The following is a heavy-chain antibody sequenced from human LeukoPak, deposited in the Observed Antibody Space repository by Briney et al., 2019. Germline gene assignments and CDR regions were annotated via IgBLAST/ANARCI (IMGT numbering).Heavy chain of an antibody. V-gene: IGHV3-23*01. J-gene: IGHJ4*02. CDR2: ISGSGGST. D-gene: IGHD2-2*01. CDR3: AKEAVYVIVVVPAALDY. Sequence: GGSRRLSCAASGFTFSSYAMSWVRQAPGKGLEWVSGISGSGGSTYYADSVKGRFTISRDNSKNTLYLQMNSLRAEDTAVYYRAKEAVYVIVVVPAALDYWGQGTLVGVSS. CDR1: GFTFSSYA.